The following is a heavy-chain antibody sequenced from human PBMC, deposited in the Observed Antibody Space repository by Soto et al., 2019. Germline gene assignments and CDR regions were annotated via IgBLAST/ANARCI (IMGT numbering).Heavy chain of an antibody. CDR3: ARERVSTVVVGSWFDP. V-gene: IGHV4-61*01. Sequence: LSLTCSVSGASVSSGSHYWNWIRQPPKKGLEWVGYIHGSGSTNYNPSLRGRASISVDTSQNQISLQLSSVTAADTAVYFCARERVSTVVVGSWFDPWGQGTLVTVSS. D-gene: IGHD3-22*01. CDR2: IHGSGST. CDR1: GASVSSGSHY. J-gene: IGHJ5*02.